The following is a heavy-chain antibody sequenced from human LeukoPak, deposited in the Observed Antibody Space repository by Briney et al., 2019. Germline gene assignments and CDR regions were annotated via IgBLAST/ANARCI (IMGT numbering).Heavy chain of an antibody. J-gene: IGHJ5*02. CDR1: GWSFNDYY. CDR2: INARGDT. V-gene: IGHV4-34*01. D-gene: IGHD2-2*01. Sequence: SETLSLTCAVYGWSFNDYYWNWIRQPPGKGLEWIGEINARGDTNYNPSLKSRVTISVDTSKKQFSLRLTSLIAADTALYYCARGQVPTARGYNWFGPWGQGTLVTVSS. CDR3: ARGQVPTARGYNWFGP.